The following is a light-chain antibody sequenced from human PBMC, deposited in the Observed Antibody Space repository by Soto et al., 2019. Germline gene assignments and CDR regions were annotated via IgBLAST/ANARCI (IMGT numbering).Light chain of an antibody. CDR2: GAS. CDR1: QSVSSSY. CDR3: QQYGSSGT. Sequence: IVLKPSPGPPAFYSGERGNLSCRASQSVSSSYLAWYQQKPGQAPRLLIYGASSRATGIPDRFSGSGSGTDFTLTISRLEPEDFAVYYCQQYGSSGTFGPGTKVDIK. J-gene: IGKJ3*01. V-gene: IGKV3-20*01.